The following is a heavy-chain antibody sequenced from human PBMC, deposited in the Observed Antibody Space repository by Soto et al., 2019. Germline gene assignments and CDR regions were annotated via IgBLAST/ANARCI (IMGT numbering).Heavy chain of an antibody. CDR2: IFDSERT. V-gene: IGHV4-61*01. J-gene: IGHJ4*02. Sequence: SETLSLTCTVSGRSVSSGSHFWSWIRQSPGKGLEWIGYIFDSERTNYNPSLKSRVIISQDMSKNQFFLNLRRATAADTAVYYCATRTVFRPLDSWGRGILVTVSS. CDR3: ATRTVFRPLDS. CDR1: GRSVSSGSHF.